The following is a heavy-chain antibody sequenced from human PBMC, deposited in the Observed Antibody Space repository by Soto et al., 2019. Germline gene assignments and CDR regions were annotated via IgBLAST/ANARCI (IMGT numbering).Heavy chain of an antibody. CDR3: ARGKGPLWFGEAYYGMDV. D-gene: IGHD3-10*01. CDR2: IFYSGST. Sequence: ASETLSVTCTVAGGSISSYYWSWIRQPPGKGLEWIGYIFYSGSTNYNPSLKSRVTISVDTSKNQFSLKLSSVTAADTAVYYCARGKGPLWFGEAYYGMDVWGQGTTVTVSS. V-gene: IGHV4-59*08. CDR1: GGSISSYY. J-gene: IGHJ6*02.